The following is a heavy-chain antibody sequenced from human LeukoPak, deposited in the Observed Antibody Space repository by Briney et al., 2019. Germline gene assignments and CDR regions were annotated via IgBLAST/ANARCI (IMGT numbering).Heavy chain of an antibody. V-gene: IGHV3-48*04. CDR1: GFTFSSYS. D-gene: IGHD3-3*01. Sequence: GGSLRLSCAASGFTFSSYSMNWVRQAPGKGLEWVSYISSSSNTIYYADSVKGRFTISRDNAKNSLYLQMNSLRAEDTAVYYCARGTAIFGVIYTFDSWGQGTLATVSS. J-gene: IGHJ4*02. CDR3: ARGTAIFGVIYTFDS. CDR2: ISSSSNTI.